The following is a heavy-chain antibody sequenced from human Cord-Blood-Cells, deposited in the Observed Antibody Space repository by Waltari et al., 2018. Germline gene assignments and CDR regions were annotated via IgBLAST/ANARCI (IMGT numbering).Heavy chain of an antibody. CDR2: INHSGRT. Sequence: QVQLQQWGAGLLKPSETLSLTCAVHGGSFSGYYWSWIRQPPRKGLGWIGEINHSGRTNDNPSLKSRVTISVDTSKNQFSLKLSSVTAADTAVYYCARGLERDIVVVPAAIKLDPWGQGTLVTVSS. CDR1: GGSFSGYY. D-gene: IGHD2-2*01. CDR3: ARGLERDIVVVPAAIKLDP. V-gene: IGHV4-34*02. J-gene: IGHJ5*02.